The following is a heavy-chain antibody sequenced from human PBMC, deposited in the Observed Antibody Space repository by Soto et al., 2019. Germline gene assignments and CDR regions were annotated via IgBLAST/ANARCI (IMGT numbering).Heavy chain of an antibody. CDR2: MYKSDRA. J-gene: IGHJ4*02. CDR1: GASISGFY. V-gene: IGHV4-4*07. Sequence: KPSETLSLTCTVSGASISGFYWSWIRQSAGKGLEWIGRMYKSDRANYNLSLKSRVTMSVDTSRNQFSLKLTSVTAADTAVYFCAREPLAHSYFDYWGQGILVTVSS. CDR3: AREPLAHSYFDY.